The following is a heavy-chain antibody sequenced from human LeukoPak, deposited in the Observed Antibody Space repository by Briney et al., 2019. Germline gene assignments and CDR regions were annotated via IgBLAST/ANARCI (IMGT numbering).Heavy chain of an antibody. CDR3: ARDQHGSGSYYRSDAFDI. D-gene: IGHD3-10*01. Sequence: ASVKVSCKASGYTFTGYYMHWVRQAPGQGLKWMGWINPNSGGTNYAQKFQGRVTMTRDTSISTAYMELSRLRSDDTAVYYCARDQHGSGSYYRSDAFDIWGQGTMVTVSS. J-gene: IGHJ3*02. V-gene: IGHV1-2*02. CDR1: GYTFTGYY. CDR2: INPNSGGT.